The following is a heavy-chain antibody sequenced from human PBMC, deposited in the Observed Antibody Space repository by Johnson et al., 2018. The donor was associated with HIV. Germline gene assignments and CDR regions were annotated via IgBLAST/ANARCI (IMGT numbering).Heavy chain of an antibody. CDR2: ISYDGSNK. Sequence: QVQLVESGGGLVQPGRSLRLSCAASRFTFSNSAMHWVRQAPGQGLERVSVISYDGSNKYYTDSVKGRFTISRDNAKNSLYLQMNSLRAEDTAVYYCARGPVFDIWGQGTMVTVSS. CDR3: ARGPVFDI. CDR1: RFTFSNSA. J-gene: IGHJ3*02. V-gene: IGHV3-30*04.